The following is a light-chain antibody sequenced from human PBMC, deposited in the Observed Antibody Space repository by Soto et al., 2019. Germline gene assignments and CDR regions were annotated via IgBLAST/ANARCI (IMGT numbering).Light chain of an antibody. CDR2: SNN. Sequence: QSGLTQPPSASGTPGRRVTISCSGSSSNIGSNTVNWYQQLPGTAPKLLIYSNNQRPSGVPDRFSGSKSGTSASLAISGLQSEDEADYYCAAWDDSLNVVFGGGTKVTVL. J-gene: IGLJ2*01. CDR3: AAWDDSLNVV. CDR1: SSNIGSNT. V-gene: IGLV1-44*01.